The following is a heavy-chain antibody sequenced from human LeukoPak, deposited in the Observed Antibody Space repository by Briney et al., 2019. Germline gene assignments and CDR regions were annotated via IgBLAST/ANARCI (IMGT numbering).Heavy chain of an antibody. J-gene: IGHJ4*02. CDR1: GFTFSSYA. D-gene: IGHD3-3*01. CDR3: AKAPNSSIFGVVIGFFWY. CDR2: ISGSGGST. V-gene: IGHV3-23*01. Sequence: GGSLRLSCAASGFTFSSYAMSWVRQAPGKGLEWGSAISGSGGSTYYADSVKGRFTISRDNSKNTLYLQMNSLRAEDTAVYYCAKAPNSSIFGVVIGFFWYWGQGTLVTVSS.